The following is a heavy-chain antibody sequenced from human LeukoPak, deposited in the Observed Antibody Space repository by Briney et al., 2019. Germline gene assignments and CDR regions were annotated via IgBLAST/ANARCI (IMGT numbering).Heavy chain of an antibody. J-gene: IGHJ4*02. CDR1: GFTFTTYA. V-gene: IGHV1-3*01. CDR2: IHADTGNT. CDR3: ARGALQACDY. Sequence: ASVKVSCKASGFTFTTYAIHWVRQAPGQRLEWMGWIHADTGNTKYSQKFQGRVTITRDTSASTAYMELSSLRSEDTALYYCARGALQACDYWGQGTLVTVSS.